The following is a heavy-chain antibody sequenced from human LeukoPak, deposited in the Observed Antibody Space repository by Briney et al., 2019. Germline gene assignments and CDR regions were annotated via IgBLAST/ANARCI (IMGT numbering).Heavy chain of an antibody. Sequence: ASVKVSCKASGYTFTSYYMHWVRQAPGQGLEWMGIINPSGGSTSYAQKFQGRVTMTRDTSTSTVYMELSSLKSDDTAIYYCARGVFGELEKLMFQHWGQGTLVTVSS. CDR1: GYTFTSYY. D-gene: IGHD3-10*02. CDR3: ARGVFGELEKLMFQH. V-gene: IGHV1-46*01. CDR2: INPSGGST. J-gene: IGHJ1*01.